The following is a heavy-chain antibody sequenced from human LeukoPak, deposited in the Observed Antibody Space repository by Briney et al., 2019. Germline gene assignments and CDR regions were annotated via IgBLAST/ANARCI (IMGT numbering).Heavy chain of an antibody. CDR3: ARLPLAAAGRGYYYYYGMDV. D-gene: IGHD6-13*01. J-gene: IGHJ6*02. CDR2: IYYSGST. Sequence: KASESLSLTCTVYGESFSGYYWTWIRQPPGKGLEWIGYIYYSGSTNYNPSLKSRVTISVDTSKNQFSLKLSSVTAADTAVYYCARLPLAAAGRGYYYYYGMDVWGQGTTVTVSS. V-gene: IGHV4-59*08. CDR1: GESFSGYY.